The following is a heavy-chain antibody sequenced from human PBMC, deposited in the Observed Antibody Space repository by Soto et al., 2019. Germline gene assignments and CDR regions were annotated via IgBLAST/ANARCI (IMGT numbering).Heavy chain of an antibody. Sequence: SETLSLTCAVYGGSFSGYYWSWIRQPPGKGLEWIGEINHSGSTNYNPSLKSRVTISVDTSKNQFSLKLSFVTAADTAGYYCARGWAYYDILTGYYPFYYYYYMDVWGKGTTVTVSS. J-gene: IGHJ6*03. D-gene: IGHD3-9*01. V-gene: IGHV4-34*01. CDR3: ARGWAYYDILTGYYPFYYYYYMDV. CDR2: INHSGST. CDR1: GGSFSGYY.